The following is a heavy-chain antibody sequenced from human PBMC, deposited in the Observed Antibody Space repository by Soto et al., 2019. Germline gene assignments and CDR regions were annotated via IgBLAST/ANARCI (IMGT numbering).Heavy chain of an antibody. CDR1: GFTFDTYR. J-gene: IGHJ6*02. D-gene: IGHD1-1*01. V-gene: IGHV3-30-3*01. CDR3: ARVTPGNNLYYFSGLDV. CDR2: ISYEGSNT. Sequence: QVHLVESGGGVVQPGRSLRLSCVASGFTFDTYRIHWVRQAPGKGLQWVALISYEGSNTYYADSVRGRFTISRDNSKNTLYLQINALRPEDTGVYYCARVTPGNNLYYFSGLDVWGQGTSVTVSS.